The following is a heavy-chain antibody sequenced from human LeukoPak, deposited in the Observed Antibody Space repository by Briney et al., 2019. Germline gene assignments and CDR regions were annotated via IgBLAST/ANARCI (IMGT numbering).Heavy chain of an antibody. V-gene: IGHV2-5*02. D-gene: IGHD3-10*01. CDR1: GFSLSTDTVG. Sequence: SGPTLVNPTQTLTLTCTFSGFSLSTDTVGVGWFRQPPGEALEWLSLIYWDDDKRYSPSLKSRLTITKDTSKNQVVLTMTKMDPVDTATYYCAHIGFGELSSDSWGQGTLVIVSS. CDR3: AHIGFGELSSDS. J-gene: IGHJ4*02. CDR2: IYWDDDK.